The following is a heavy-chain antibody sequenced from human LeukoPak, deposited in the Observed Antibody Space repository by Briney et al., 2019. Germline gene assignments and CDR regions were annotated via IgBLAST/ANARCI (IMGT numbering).Heavy chain of an antibody. Sequence: PGGSLRLSCAASGFTFDDYDMNWVRQAPGKGLEWVSSISSSSSYIYYADSVKGRFTISRDNAKNSLYLQMNSLRAEDTAVYYCARAAAAAALYYFDYWGQGTLVTVSS. CDR1: GFTFDDYD. D-gene: IGHD6-13*01. V-gene: IGHV3-21*01. CDR3: ARAAAAAALYYFDY. CDR2: ISSSSSYI. J-gene: IGHJ4*02.